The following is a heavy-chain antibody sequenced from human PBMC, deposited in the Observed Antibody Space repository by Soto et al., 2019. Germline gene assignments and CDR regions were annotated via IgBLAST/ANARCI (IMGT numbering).Heavy chain of an antibody. Sequence: SETLSLTCTVSGGSISSYYWSWIRQPPGKGLEWIGYIYYSGGTNYNPSLKSRVTISVDTSKNQFSLKLSSVTAADTAVYYCARAPRGNYGYPSYFDYWGQGTLVTVSS. CDR1: GGSISSYY. CDR2: IYYSGGT. CDR3: ARAPRGNYGYPSYFDY. D-gene: IGHD3-10*01. V-gene: IGHV4-59*01. J-gene: IGHJ4*02.